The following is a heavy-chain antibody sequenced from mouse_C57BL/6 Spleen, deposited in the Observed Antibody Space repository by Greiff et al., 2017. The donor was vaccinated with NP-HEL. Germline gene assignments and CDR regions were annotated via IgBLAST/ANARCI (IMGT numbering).Heavy chain of an antibody. J-gene: IGHJ2*01. D-gene: IGHD1-2*01. CDR1: GFSLSTSGMG. CDR2: IYWDDAK. V-gene: IGHV8-12*01. CDR3: ARRSPLYYGPHFDY. Sequence: QVTLKVSGPGILQSSQTLSLTCSFSGFSLSTSGMGVSWIRQPSGKGLEWLAHIYWDDAKRYNPSLKSRLTISKDTSRNQVFLKLTSVDTADPATYYCARRSPLYYGPHFDYWGQGTTLTVSS.